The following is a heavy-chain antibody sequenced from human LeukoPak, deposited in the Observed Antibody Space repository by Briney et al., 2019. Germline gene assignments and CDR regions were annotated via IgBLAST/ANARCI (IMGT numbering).Heavy chain of an antibody. V-gene: IGHV5-51*01. CDR1: GYSFTSYW. CDR3: ARLDDMVRGIPDAFDI. Sequence: GESLKISCKGSGYSFTSYWIGWVRQMPGKGLEWMGIIYPGDSDTRYSPSFQGQVTISADKSISTAYLQWSSLKASDTAMYYCARLDDMVRGIPDAFDIWGQGTMVTVSS. CDR2: IYPGDSDT. J-gene: IGHJ3*02. D-gene: IGHD3-10*01.